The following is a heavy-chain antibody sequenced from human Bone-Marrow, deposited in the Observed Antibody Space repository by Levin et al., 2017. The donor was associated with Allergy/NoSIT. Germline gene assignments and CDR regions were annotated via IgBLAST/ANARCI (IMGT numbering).Heavy chain of an antibody. J-gene: IGHJ4*02. Sequence: SQTLSLTCSVSGASINTGGYYWSWIRQLPGKGLEWIGYICHSGSMYYNPSLKSRVTFSLDTSTNRFSLELSSVTAADTAVCYCARAPEIDFGEYLKGGYFDYWGQGTLVTVSS. CDR1: GASINTGGYY. CDR3: ARAPEIDFGEYLKGGYFDY. D-gene: IGHD4-17*01. V-gene: IGHV4-31*03. CDR2: ICHSGSM.